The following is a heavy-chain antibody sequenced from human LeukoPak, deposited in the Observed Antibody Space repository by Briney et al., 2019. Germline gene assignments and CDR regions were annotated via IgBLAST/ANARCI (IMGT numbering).Heavy chain of an antibody. D-gene: IGHD3-22*01. Sequence: SETLSLTCTVSGGSISSYYWSWIRQPPGKGLEWIGYIYYSGSTNYNPSLKSRVTISVDTSKNQLSLKLSSVTAADTAVYYCARVGYYDSSGYHDAFDIWGQGTMVTVSS. CDR2: IYYSGST. CDR1: GGSISSYY. CDR3: ARVGYYDSSGYHDAFDI. V-gene: IGHV4-59*01. J-gene: IGHJ3*02.